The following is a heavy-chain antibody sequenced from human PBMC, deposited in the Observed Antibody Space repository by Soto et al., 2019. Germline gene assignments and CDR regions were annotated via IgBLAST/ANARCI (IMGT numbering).Heavy chain of an antibody. J-gene: IGHJ4*02. CDR1: GFTFSSYG. CDR3: SKDRARVAAYFDY. D-gene: IGHD2-15*01. V-gene: IGHV3-30*18. Sequence: QVQLVESGGGVVQPGRSLRLSCAASGFTFSSYGMPWVRQAPGKGLEWVAVISYDGSNKYYADSVKGRFTISRDNSKNTLYLQMNSLRAVDTAVYYCSKDRARVAAYFDYWGQGTLVTVSS. CDR2: ISYDGSNK.